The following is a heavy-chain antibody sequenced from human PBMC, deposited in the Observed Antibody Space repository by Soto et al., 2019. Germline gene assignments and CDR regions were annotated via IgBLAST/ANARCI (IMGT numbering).Heavy chain of an antibody. V-gene: IGHV3-48*02. CDR3: ARLPKGSVVTG. J-gene: IGHJ4*01. D-gene: IGHD2-21*02. CDR2: ISSSSENI. Sequence: SLRLSCVGSGFSFRDHSMNWVRQPPGKGLQWISYISSSSENIYYADSVKGRFTVSRDNAKNTLFLQMNSLRDDDSAIYYCARLPKGSVVTGWGQGSLVTVSS. CDR1: GFSFRDHS.